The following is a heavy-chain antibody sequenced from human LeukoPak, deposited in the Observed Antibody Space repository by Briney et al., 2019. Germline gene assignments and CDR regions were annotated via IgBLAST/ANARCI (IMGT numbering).Heavy chain of an antibody. D-gene: IGHD3-3*01. CDR2: FDPEDGET. Sequence: ASVKVSCKVSGYTLTELSMHWVRQAPGKGLEWMGGFDPEDGETIYAQKFQGRVTMTEDTSTDTAYMELSSLRSEDTAVFYCARANDFWSGHYYGMDVWGQGTTVTVSS. V-gene: IGHV1-24*01. CDR3: ARANDFWSGHYYGMDV. CDR1: GYTLTELS. J-gene: IGHJ6*02.